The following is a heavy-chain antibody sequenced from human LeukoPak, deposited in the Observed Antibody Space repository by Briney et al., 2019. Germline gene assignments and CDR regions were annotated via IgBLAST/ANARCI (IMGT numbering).Heavy chain of an antibody. V-gene: IGHV4-4*07. D-gene: IGHD4-17*01. CDR1: GTSFGDYY. CDR3: TRDTGTTGEVKFDP. Sequence: PSETLSLTFTVSGTSFGDYYWSWIRQPAGKGLEWIGRIYTSGSTTYNPSLKSRVTMSVDTSKSQFSLNLMSVTAADTAVYYCTRDTGTTGEVKFDPWGQGTLVTVSS. CDR2: IYTSGST. J-gene: IGHJ5*02.